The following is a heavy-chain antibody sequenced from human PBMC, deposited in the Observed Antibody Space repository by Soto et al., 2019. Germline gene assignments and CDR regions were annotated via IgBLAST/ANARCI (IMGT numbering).Heavy chain of an antibody. V-gene: IGHV4-34*01. Sequence: PSETLSLTCAVYGGSFSGYYWSWIRQPPGKGLEWIGEINHSGSTNYNPSLKRRVTISVDTSKNQFSLKLSSVTAADTAVYYCARTTVTNDAFDIWGQGTMVTVSS. J-gene: IGHJ3*02. CDR2: INHSGST. CDR3: ARTTVTNDAFDI. CDR1: GGSFSGYY. D-gene: IGHD4-17*01.